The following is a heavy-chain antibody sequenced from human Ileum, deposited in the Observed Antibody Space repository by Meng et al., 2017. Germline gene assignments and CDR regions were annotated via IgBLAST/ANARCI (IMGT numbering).Heavy chain of an antibody. D-gene: IGHD1-1*01. CDR2: INPDGCYP. CDR1: GFTFTDHW. Sequence: GQPVEAGGGQAPPGGSLRLSCAASGFTFTDHWMHWVREGPGKELVWVTRINPDGCYPTYADSVKGRFTISRDNAKNTVYLQMNSLRAEDTALYYCTNDRLNHWGQGALVTVSS. CDR3: TNDRLNH. V-gene: IGHV3-74*01. J-gene: IGHJ1*01.